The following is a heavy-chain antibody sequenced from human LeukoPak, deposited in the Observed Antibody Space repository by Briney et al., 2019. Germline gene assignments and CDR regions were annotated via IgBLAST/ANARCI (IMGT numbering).Heavy chain of an antibody. V-gene: IGHV1-8*01. D-gene: IGHD3-22*01. CDR3: ARDAHYYDSSGYYLRSYYYYGMDV. J-gene: IGHJ6*02. CDR1: GYTFTSYD. Sequence: APVKVSCKASGYTFTSYDINWVRQATGQGLEWMGWMNPNSGNTGYAQKFQGRVTMTRDTSISTAYMELSRLRSDDTAVYYCARDAHYYDSSGYYLRSYYYYGMDVWGQGTTVTVSS. CDR2: MNPNSGNT.